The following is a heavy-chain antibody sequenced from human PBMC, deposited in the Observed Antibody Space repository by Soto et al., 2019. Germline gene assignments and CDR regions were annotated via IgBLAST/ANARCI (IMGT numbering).Heavy chain of an antibody. CDR1: GFTFSTYF. D-gene: IGHD4-4*01. CDR2: INSDGSIP. CDR3: ARESPDYTNYGFYFDY. Sequence: GGSLRLSCVASGFTFSTYFMHWVRQAPGKGLVWVSRINSDGSIPSYADSVRGRFTSSRDNAKNTLYLQMNSLTAEDTAVYYCARESPDYTNYGFYFDYWGQGILVTVSS. V-gene: IGHV3-74*01. J-gene: IGHJ4*02.